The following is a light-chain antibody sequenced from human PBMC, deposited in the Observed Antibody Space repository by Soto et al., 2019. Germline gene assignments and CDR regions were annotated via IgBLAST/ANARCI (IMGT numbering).Light chain of an antibody. Sequence: DIVMTQSPDSLAVSLGERATITCRSSQSVLYIPTIKNYVAWYQQKPGQPPKLLLYWASTRESGVPDRFSGSGSGTYFTLTISSLQAEDVAFYYCQQYYSSPRLGFGGGTKVEIK. V-gene: IGKV4-1*01. CDR2: WAS. CDR1: QSVLYIPTIKNY. CDR3: QQYYSSPRLG. J-gene: IGKJ4*01.